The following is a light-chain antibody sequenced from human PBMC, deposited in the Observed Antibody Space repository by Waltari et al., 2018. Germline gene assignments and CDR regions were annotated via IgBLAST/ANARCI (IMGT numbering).Light chain of an antibody. Sequence: QSALTQPPSASGSPGQSVTISCTGPSSDGGAYNYVSWYQQHPGQVPKLMIYEISKRPSGVPDRFSGSKSGNTASLTVSGLQAEDEADYYCSSYAGSNNYVVFGGGTKLTVL. V-gene: IGLV2-8*01. CDR1: SSDGGAYNY. J-gene: IGLJ2*01. CDR3: SSYAGSNNYVV. CDR2: EIS.